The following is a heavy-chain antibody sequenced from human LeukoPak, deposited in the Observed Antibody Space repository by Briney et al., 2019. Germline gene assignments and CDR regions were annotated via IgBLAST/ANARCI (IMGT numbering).Heavy chain of an antibody. V-gene: IGHV4-39*07. CDR3: ARGWPYGDYVGVDAFDI. CDR2: ADYSGGT. J-gene: IGHJ3*02. CDR1: GDSVSSVTDY. D-gene: IGHD4-17*01. Sequence: PSETLSLTCTVAGDSVSSVTDYWAWIRQPPGKGLEWIASADYSGGTYYNPSLESRVAISADMSKKQISLTLTSVTGADTAVYYCARGWPYGDYVGVDAFDIWGQGTMVTVSS.